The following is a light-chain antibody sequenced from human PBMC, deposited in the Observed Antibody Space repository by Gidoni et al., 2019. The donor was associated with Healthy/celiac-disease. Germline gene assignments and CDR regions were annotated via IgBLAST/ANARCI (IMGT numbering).Light chain of an antibody. CDR3: QQSDSTPFT. CDR1: QTISSY. V-gene: IGKV1-39*01. CDR2: AAS. Sequence: DIQITQSPSSLSASVGDRVNITCRASQTISSYLNWYQQKPGKAPNLLIYAASTLQSGVPSRFSGSGSGTDFTLTISSLQPEDFATYYCQQSDSTPFTFGGGTKVEIK. J-gene: IGKJ4*01.